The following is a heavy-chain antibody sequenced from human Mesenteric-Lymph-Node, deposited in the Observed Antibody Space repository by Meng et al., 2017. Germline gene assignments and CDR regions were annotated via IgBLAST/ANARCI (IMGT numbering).Heavy chain of an antibody. D-gene: IGHD6-13*01. CDR3: AREDIAAAGNYYYYGMDV. V-gene: IGHV4-59*12. J-gene: IGHJ6*02. CDR1: GGSISSYY. CDR2: IYYSGST. Sequence: SETLSLTCTVSGGSISSYYWSWIRQPPGKGLEWIGYIYYSGSTNYNPSLKSRVTISVDTSKNQFSLKLSSVTAADTAVYYCAREDIAAAGNYYYYGMDVWGQGTTVTVSS.